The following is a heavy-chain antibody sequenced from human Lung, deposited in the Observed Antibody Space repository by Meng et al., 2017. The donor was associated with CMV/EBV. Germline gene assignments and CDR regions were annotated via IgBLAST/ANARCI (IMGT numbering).Heavy chain of an antibody. CDR2: IYYSGSA. CDR3: TRETGETFWSGSHDS. J-gene: IGHJ4*02. CDR1: GGSISSYY. D-gene: IGHD3-3*01. Sequence: SXTLSLXCTISGGSISSYYWSWIRQPPGKGLEWIGNIYYSGSANYNPSLKSPVTMSVDTSKNQFSLKLSSVTAADTAVYYCTRETGETFWSGSHDSWGQGXLVTVS. V-gene: IGHV4-59*01.